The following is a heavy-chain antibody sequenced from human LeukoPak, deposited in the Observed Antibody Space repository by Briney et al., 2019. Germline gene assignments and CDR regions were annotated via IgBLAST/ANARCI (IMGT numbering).Heavy chain of an antibody. CDR1: GGSFSTFY. CDR2: INNSGST. J-gene: IGHJ5*02. Sequence: SETLSLTCTVSGGSFSTFYWTWIRQPAGKGLEWIGRINNSGSTNYNPSLRSRVSMSVDRSKNQFSVTLCSVTAADTAVYFCAREGGDPRWLDAGGQGTLVTVSA. D-gene: IGHD6-25*01. CDR3: AREGGDPRWLDA. V-gene: IGHV4-4*07.